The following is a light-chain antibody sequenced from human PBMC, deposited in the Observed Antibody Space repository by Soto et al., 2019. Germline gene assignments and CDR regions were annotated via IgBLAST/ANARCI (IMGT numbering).Light chain of an antibody. CDR3: QSYDSSLSAWV. V-gene: IGLV1-40*01. J-gene: IGLJ3*02. CDR1: SSNIGAGYD. CDR2: GDN. Sequence: QSVLTPPPSVSGAPGQRVTISCTGSSSNIGAGYDVHWYQQLPGTAPKLLIYGDNNRPSRVPDRFSGSKSGTSASLAITGLQAEDEADYYCQSYDSSLSAWVFGGGTKLTVL.